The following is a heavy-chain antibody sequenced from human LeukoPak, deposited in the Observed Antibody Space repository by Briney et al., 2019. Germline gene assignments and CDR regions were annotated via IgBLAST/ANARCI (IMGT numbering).Heavy chain of an antibody. D-gene: IGHD1-26*01. CDR3: VCRWELLHY. CDR2: ISYDGSNK. Sequence: GGSLRLSCAASGFTFSSYSMNWVRQAPGKGLEWVAVISYDGSNKSYADSVKGRFTISRDNSKNTLYLQMNSLRAEDTAVYYCVCRWELLHYWGQGTLVTVSS. V-gene: IGHV3-30*03. J-gene: IGHJ4*02. CDR1: GFTFSSYS.